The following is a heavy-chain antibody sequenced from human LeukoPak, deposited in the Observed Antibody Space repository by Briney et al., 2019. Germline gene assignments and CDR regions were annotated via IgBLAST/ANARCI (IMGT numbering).Heavy chain of an antibody. J-gene: IGHJ4*02. CDR1: GGSISSGSYY. V-gene: IGHV4-39*01. CDR3: ARQYTRKDSGSHTENDY. Sequence: SETLSLTCTVSGGSISSGSYYWGWIRQPPGKGLEWIGSIYYSGSTYYNPSLKSRVTISVDTSKNQFSLKLSSVTAADTAVYYCARQYTRKDSGSHTENDYWGQGTLVTVSS. D-gene: IGHD1-26*01. CDR2: IYYSGST.